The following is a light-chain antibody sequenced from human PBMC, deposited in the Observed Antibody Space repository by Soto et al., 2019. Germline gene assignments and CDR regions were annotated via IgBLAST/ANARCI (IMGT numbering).Light chain of an antibody. CDR2: GAS. Sequence: EIVLTQSPGTLSLSPGERATLSCRASQSVSSSYLAWYQQKPGQAPRLLIYGASSRATGIPARFSGSGSGTEFTLTISSLQSEDYAVYYCQQYNTLPRTFGGGTKVDIK. CDR1: QSVSSSY. CDR3: QQYNTLPRT. J-gene: IGKJ4*01. V-gene: IGKV3-20*01.